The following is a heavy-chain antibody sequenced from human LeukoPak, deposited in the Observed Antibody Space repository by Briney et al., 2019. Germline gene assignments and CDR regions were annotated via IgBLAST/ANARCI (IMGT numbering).Heavy chain of an antibody. CDR3: ARDQAPYCSGGSCYSSRLYYYYYGMDV. J-gene: IGHJ6*02. D-gene: IGHD2-15*01. V-gene: IGHV3-11*01. CDR1: GFTFSDYY. Sequence: PGGSLRLSCAASGFTFSDYYMSWIRQAPGKGLEWVSYISSSGSTIYYADSVKGRFTISRDNAKNSLYLQMNSLRAEDTAVYYCARDQAPYCSGGSCYSSRLYYYYYGMDVWGQGTTVTASS. CDR2: ISSSGSTI.